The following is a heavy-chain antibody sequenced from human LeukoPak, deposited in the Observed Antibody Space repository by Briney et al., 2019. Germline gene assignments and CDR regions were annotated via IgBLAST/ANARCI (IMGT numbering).Heavy chain of an antibody. D-gene: IGHD6-19*01. Sequence: SETLSLTCTVSGGSSSSYYGRGPRQPPGGGLEGIWYIYYSGSTNYNPPLKSRVTISVDTSKNQFSLKLSSVTAADKAVYYCARGALYGSGWLRYFDLWGRGTLVTVSS. V-gene: IGHV4-59*01. J-gene: IGHJ2*01. CDR2: IYYSGST. CDR1: GGSSSSYY. CDR3: ARGALYGSGWLRYFDL.